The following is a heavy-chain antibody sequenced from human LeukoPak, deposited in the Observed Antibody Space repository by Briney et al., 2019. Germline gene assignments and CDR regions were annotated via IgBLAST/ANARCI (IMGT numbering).Heavy chain of an antibody. CDR1: GFTFSTYG. V-gene: IGHV3-33*01. CDR2: IWYDGSNE. D-gene: IGHD5-18*01. Sequence: GGSLRLSCAASGFTFSTYGMHWVRQAPGKGLEWVAVIWYDGSNEFYSDSVKGRFTISRHNSRNTLYLQMNSLRAEDTAVYYCVRVGRIQYFDYWGQGTPVTVSS. CDR3: VRVGRIQYFDY. J-gene: IGHJ4*02.